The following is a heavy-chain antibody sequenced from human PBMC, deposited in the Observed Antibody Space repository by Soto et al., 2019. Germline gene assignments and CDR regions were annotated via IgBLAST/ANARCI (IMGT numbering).Heavy chain of an antibody. CDR2: IIRILGIP. D-gene: IGHD3-10*01. J-gene: IGHJ6*02. Sequence: QVQLLQSGAEVKKPGSSVKVSCKASGGTFSSYTISWVRQAPGQGLEWMGRIIRILGIPNYAQKFQGRVTITADKATSTADMELSSLRSEDTAVYYCARFRGSYGMDVGGQGTTVTVSS. V-gene: IGHV1-69*02. CDR1: GGTFSSYT. CDR3: ARFRGSYGMDV.